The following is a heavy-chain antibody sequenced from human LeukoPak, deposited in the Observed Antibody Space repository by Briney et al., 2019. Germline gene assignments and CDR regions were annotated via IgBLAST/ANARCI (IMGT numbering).Heavy chain of an antibody. CDR3: ARDLEDSSGWYIKAGYYGMDV. J-gene: IGHJ6*02. V-gene: IGHV1-69*04. Sequence: AASVKVSCKASGYNFTNYGISWVRQAPGQGLEWMGRIIPILGIANYAQKFQGRVTITADRSTSTAYMELSSLRSEDTAVYYCARDLEDSSGWYIKAGYYGMDVWGQGTTVTVSS. CDR1: GYNFTNYG. CDR2: IIPILGIA. D-gene: IGHD6-19*01.